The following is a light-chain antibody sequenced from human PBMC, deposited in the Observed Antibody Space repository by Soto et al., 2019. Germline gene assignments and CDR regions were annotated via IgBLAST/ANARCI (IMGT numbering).Light chain of an antibody. V-gene: IGLV2-14*01. J-gene: IGLJ1*01. CDR3: TSYTSGSTLYV. Sequence: QSALTQPASVSGSPGQSITISCTGTSGDIGAYNFVSWYQQHPGKAPKLMIYEVTNRPSGVSNRFSGYKSGNTASLTISGLQAEDEADYYCTSYTSGSTLYVFGTGTKVTVL. CDR1: SGDIGAYNF. CDR2: EVT.